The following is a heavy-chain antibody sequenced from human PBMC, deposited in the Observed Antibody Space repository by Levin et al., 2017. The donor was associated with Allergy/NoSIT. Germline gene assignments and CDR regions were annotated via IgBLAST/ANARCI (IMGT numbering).Heavy chain of an antibody. CDR3: ARRDSDGSNSFDY. V-gene: IGHV5-51*01. CDR2: IFPGDSDT. J-gene: IGHJ4*02. Sequence: PGGSLRLSCQASGYSFTSYWFGWVRQRPGKGLEWMGLIFPGDSDTRVSPSFQGQIIMSVDKSISTAYLQWTSLKASDSAMYYCARRDSDGSNSFDYWGQGTLVIVSS. D-gene: IGHD4-23*01. CDR1: GYSFTSYW.